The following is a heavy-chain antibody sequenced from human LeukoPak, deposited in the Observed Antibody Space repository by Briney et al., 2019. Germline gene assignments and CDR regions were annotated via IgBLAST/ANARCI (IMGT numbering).Heavy chain of an antibody. Sequence: SETLSLTCTVSGGSISSSSYYWGWIRQPPGKGLEWIGSIYYSGSTYYNPSLKSRVTISVDTSKNQFSLKLSSVTAADTAVYYCARGIRSYYYYMDVWGKGTTVTISS. D-gene: IGHD3-3*02. CDR3: ARGIRSYYYYMDV. CDR1: GGSISSSSYY. V-gene: IGHV4-39*01. CDR2: IYYSGST. J-gene: IGHJ6*03.